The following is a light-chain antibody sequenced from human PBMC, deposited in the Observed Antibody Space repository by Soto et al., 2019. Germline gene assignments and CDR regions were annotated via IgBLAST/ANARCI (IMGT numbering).Light chain of an antibody. Sequence: IVVIKSPAALPVSQLCRVRLSFRPSQSVSSSLAWYQQRPGQAPRLLIYGADTRATGIPARFSGSGSGTEFTLRISCLVSEDFAVCYCHHYDTCPPSWTFGEGTRWIS. CDR2: GAD. J-gene: IGKJ1*01. CDR1: QSVSSS. CDR3: HHYDTCPPSWT. V-gene: IGKV3-15*01.